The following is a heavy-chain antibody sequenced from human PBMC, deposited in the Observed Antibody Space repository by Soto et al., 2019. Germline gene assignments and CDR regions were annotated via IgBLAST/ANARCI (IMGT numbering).Heavy chain of an antibody. J-gene: IGHJ3*02. CDR2: IIPILGIA. D-gene: IGHD2-2*01. V-gene: IGHV1-69*02. Sequence: ASVKVSCKASGGTFSSYTISWVRQAPGQGLEWMGRIIPILGIANYAQKFQGRVTITADKSTSTAYMELSSLRSEDTAVYYCARGPIVVVPAAIPNDAFDIWGQGTMVTVSS. CDR1: GGTFSSYT. CDR3: ARGPIVVVPAAIPNDAFDI.